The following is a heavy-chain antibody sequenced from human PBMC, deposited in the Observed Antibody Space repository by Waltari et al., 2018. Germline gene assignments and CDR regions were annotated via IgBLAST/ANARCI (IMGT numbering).Heavy chain of an antibody. J-gene: IGHJ4*02. CDR1: GGTFSSYA. CDR2: IIPILGIA. Sequence: QVQLVQSGAEVKKPGSSVTVSCTASGGTFSSYAISWVRQAPGQGLEWMGRIIPILGIANYAQKFQGRVTITADKSTSTAYMELSSLRSEDTAVYYCARDLGYCSGGSCYSWLDYWGQGTLVTVSS. V-gene: IGHV1-69*04. CDR3: ARDLGYCSGGSCYSWLDY. D-gene: IGHD2-15*01.